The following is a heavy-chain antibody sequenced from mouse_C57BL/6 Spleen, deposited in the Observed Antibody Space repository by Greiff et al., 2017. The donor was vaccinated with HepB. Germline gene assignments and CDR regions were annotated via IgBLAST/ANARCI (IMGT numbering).Heavy chain of an antibody. CDR2: ISYDGSN. CDR1: GYSITSGYY. D-gene: IGHD2-2*01. V-gene: IGHV3-6*01. CDR3: ASYGYDWYFDV. J-gene: IGHJ1*03. Sequence: EVQRVESGPGLVKPSQSLSLTCSVTGYSITSGYYWNWIRQFPGNKLEWMGYISYDGSNNYNPSLKNRISITRDTSKNQFFLKLNSVTTEDTATYYCASYGYDWYFDVWGTGTTVTVSS.